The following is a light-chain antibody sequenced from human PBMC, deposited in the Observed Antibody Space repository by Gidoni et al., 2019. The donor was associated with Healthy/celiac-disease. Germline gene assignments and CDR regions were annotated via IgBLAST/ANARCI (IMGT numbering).Light chain of an antibody. Sequence: DIVMTQSPATLSVSPGDRATITCTASQGVSNNLTWYQQKPGKAPRLLIYGASTMETGIPARFSGSGSGTDFTFTISSLQPEDIAAYYCQQYNNLPLTFGGGTKVEIK. CDR3: QQYNNLPLT. CDR2: GAS. J-gene: IGKJ4*01. V-gene: IGKV3-15*01. CDR1: QGVSNN.